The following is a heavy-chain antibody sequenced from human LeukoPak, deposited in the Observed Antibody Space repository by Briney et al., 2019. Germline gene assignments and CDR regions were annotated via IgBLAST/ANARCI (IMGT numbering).Heavy chain of an antibody. V-gene: IGHV1-18*01. J-gene: IGHJ4*02. D-gene: IGHD3-3*02. Sequence: ASVKVSCKASGYTFSSYDIIWVRQAPGQGLEWMGWISTYNDNTNYAQKLQGRVTMTTDTSTSTAYMELRSLRSDDTAVYYCARSFRPRPFDYWGQGTLVTVSS. CDR2: ISTYNDNT. CDR3: ARSFRPRPFDY. CDR1: GYTFSSYD.